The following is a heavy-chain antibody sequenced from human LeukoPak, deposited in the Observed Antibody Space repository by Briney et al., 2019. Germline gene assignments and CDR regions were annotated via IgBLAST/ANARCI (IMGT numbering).Heavy chain of an antibody. Sequence: SVKVSCKASGGTFSSYTISWVRQAPGQGLEWMGRIIPILGIANYAQKFQGRVTITADKSTRTAYMELSSLRSEDTAVYYCARDGPGDAFDIWGQGTMVTVSS. CDR3: ARDGPGDAFDI. J-gene: IGHJ3*02. CDR2: IIPILGIA. D-gene: IGHD3-10*01. V-gene: IGHV1-69*04. CDR1: GGTFSSYT.